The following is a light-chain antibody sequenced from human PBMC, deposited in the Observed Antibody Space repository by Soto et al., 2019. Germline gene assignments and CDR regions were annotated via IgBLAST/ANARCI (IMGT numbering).Light chain of an antibody. CDR1: SSDVGSYNR. CDR2: EVS. Sequence: QSVLTQPASVSGSPGQSITISCTGTSSDVGSYNRISWYQQPPGTAPKLIMFEVSNRPSGVPDRFSGSKSGSSASLTISGLQAEDEADYYCSLYISGSTYVFGTGTKLTVL. J-gene: IGLJ1*01. V-gene: IGLV2-18*01. CDR3: SLYISGSTYV.